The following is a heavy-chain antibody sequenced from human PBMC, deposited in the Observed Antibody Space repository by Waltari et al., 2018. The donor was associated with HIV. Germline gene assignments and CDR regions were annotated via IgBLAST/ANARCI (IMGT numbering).Heavy chain of an antibody. D-gene: IGHD1-1*01. CDR3: AREAVTTNYYFDN. Sequence: VQLVESGGGVVQPGRSLRLSCTGSGCTFTIYILHWFRQAPGKGLEWIALISYDGSDKDYADSLRGRFTISRDNSKNTLFLQMDSLRIEDTALYYCAREAVTTNYYFDNWGQGTLVTVSS. V-gene: IGHV3-30*04. CDR1: GCTFTIYI. J-gene: IGHJ4*02. CDR2: ISYDGSDK.